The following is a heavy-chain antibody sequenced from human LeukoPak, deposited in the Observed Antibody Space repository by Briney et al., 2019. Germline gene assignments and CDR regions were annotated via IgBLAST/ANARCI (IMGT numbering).Heavy chain of an antibody. Sequence: SETLSLTCTVSGGSISSYYWSWIRQPPGKGLEWIGYIHYSGSTNYNPSLKSPVTLSVDTSKNQFSLRLSSVTAADTAVYYCVRLSLDTVKSNWYFELWGRGTLVTVSS. J-gene: IGHJ2*01. CDR3: VRLSLDTVKSNWYFEL. V-gene: IGHV4-59*08. CDR2: IHYSGST. D-gene: IGHD5-18*01. CDR1: GGSISSYY.